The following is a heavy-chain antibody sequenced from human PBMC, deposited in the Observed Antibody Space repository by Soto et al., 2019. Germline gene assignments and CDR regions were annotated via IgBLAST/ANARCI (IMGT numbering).Heavy chain of an antibody. Sequence: GGSLRLSCAASGFTFSNAWMNWVRQAPGKGLEWVGRIKSKTDGGTTDYAAPVKGRFTISRDDSKNTLYLQMNSLKTEDTAVYYCTTEGGYGDYVDPALGYFDYWGQGTLVTVSS. D-gene: IGHD4-17*01. CDR2: IKSKTDGGTT. V-gene: IGHV3-15*07. CDR1: GFTFSNAW. J-gene: IGHJ4*02. CDR3: TTEGGYGDYVDPALGYFDY.